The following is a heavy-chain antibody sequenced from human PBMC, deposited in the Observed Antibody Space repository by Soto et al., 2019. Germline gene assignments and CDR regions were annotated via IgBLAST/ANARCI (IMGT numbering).Heavy chain of an antibody. Sequence: VSCKASGYTFTSYGISWVRQAPGQGLEWMGWISAYNDNTIYTQKLQGRVTMTTDTSTSTAYMELRSLRSDDTAVYYCARGVDCSGGSCFSFYYYYYGFDVWGQGTTVTVSS. V-gene: IGHV1-18*04. CDR1: GYTFTSYG. CDR3: ARGVDCSGGSCFSFYYYYYGFDV. D-gene: IGHD2-15*01. J-gene: IGHJ6*02. CDR2: ISAYNDNT.